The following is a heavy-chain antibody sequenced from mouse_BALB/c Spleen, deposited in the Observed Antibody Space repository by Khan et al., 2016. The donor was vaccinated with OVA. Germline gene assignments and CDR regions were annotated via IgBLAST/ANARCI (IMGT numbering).Heavy chain of an antibody. CDR3: ATSYFYGYYFDY. J-gene: IGHJ2*01. V-gene: IGHV5-17*02. CDR1: GFTFSSYG. CDR2: ISGDSNTI. D-gene: IGHD1-1*01. Sequence: EVELVESGGDLVQPGGSQKLSCAASGFTFSSYGMHWVCQAPEKGLEWVAYISGDSNTIYYADTVKGRFTISRDNPRNTLFLQMTSLMSEDTAMYYCATSYFYGYYFDYWGPGTTLTVSS.